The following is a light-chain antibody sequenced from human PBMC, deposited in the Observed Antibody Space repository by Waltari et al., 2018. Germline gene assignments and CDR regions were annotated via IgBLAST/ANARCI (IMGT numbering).Light chain of an antibody. CDR2: EVS. V-gene: IGLV2-8*01. CDR1: CIDIGGYTY. CDR3: SSYAGSNKLV. J-gene: IGLJ1*01. Sequence: QSALTQPPSASGSPGQSVLLSCTGTCIDIGGYTYVSWYRQHPGKGPKLLIYEVSKRPSGVPNRFSGSKSGNTASLTVSGLQAEDEADYYCSSYAGSNKLVFGTGTKVTVL.